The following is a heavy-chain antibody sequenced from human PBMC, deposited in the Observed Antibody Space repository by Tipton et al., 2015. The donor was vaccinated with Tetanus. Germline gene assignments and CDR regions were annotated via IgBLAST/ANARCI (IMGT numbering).Heavy chain of an antibody. Sequence: TLSLTCTVSDESISSSSYYWRWIRHHPGRGLEWIASISNSGTSYNNPSFRSRITISVDTSKNKFSLKLNSVTAADTAVYYCARRGDYVFYYESSGYLWGAAFDIWGQGTMVSVSA. V-gene: IGHV4-39*01. CDR1: DESISSSSYY. J-gene: IGHJ3*02. CDR3: ARRGDYVFYYESSGYLWGAAFDI. CDR2: ISNSGTS. D-gene: IGHD3-22*01.